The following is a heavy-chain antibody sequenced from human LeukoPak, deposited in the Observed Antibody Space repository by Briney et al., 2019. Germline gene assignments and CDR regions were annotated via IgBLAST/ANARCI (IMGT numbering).Heavy chain of an antibody. CDR1: GYTFTSYG. J-gene: IGHJ5*02. Sequence: GASVKVSCKASGYTFTSYGISWVRQAPGQGLEWMGWISAYNGNTNYAQKLQGRVTMTTDTSTSTAYMELRSLRSDDTAVYYCARDGHCSSTSCYFGSFDPWGQGTLVTVSS. CDR3: ARDGHCSSTSCYFGSFDP. CDR2: ISAYNGNT. D-gene: IGHD2-2*01. V-gene: IGHV1-18*01.